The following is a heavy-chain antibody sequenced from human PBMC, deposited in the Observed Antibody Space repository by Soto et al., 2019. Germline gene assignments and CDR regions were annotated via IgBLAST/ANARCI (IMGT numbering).Heavy chain of an antibody. V-gene: IGHV4-30-4*02. CDR3: ARSRCDYCESRGYPLVYLDY. J-gene: IGHJ4*02. CDR2: IYDSGST. D-gene: IGHD3-22*01. CDR1: GGSICCGDYY. Sequence: SDTLSLLCPVSGGSICCGDYYCSWLRLPPGKGLGWIRYIYDSGSTDYNLSSKSRVTKSVDTSKSQFSLKLSSVTAADTAVYYCARSRCDYCESRGYPLVYLDYWCQGTLVAVSS.